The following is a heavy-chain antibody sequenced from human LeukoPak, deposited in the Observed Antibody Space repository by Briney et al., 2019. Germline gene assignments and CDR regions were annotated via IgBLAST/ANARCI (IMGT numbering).Heavy chain of an antibody. V-gene: IGHV4-34*01. Sequence: SETLSLTCAVYGGSFSGYYWSWIRQPPGKGLEWIGEINHSGSTNYNPSLKSRVTISVDTSKNQFSLKLSSVTAADTAVYYCARGRQWLERDYWGQGTLVTVSS. J-gene: IGHJ4*02. D-gene: IGHD6-19*01. CDR1: GGSFSGYY. CDR2: INHSGST. CDR3: ARGRQWLERDY.